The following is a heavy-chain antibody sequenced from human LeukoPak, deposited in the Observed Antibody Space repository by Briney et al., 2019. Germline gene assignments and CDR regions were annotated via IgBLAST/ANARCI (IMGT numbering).Heavy chain of an antibody. Sequence: GRSLRLSCVASGFTVSNNYMNWVRQAPGKGLEWVSVIYSGGSTDYADSVRGRFTISRDNSKNTVYLQMNSLRAEDTAVYYCAKGAIPVYGVVDFWGQGTLVTVSS. V-gene: IGHV3-53*01. CDR2: IYSGGST. D-gene: IGHD3-3*01. CDR1: GFTVSNNY. J-gene: IGHJ4*02. CDR3: AKGAIPVYGVVDF.